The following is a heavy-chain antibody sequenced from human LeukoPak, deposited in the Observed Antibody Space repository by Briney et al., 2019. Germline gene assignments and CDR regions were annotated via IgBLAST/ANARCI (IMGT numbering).Heavy chain of an antibody. J-gene: IGHJ3*02. CDR3: AQLEWPNDAFDI. D-gene: IGHD3-3*01. V-gene: IGHV1-2*06. Sequence: ASVKVSCKASGYTFTGYYMHWVRQAPGQGLEWMGRINPNSGGTNYAQKFQGRVTMTRDTSISTAYMELSRLRSDDTAVYHCAQLEWPNDAFDIWGQGTMVTVSS. CDR1: GYTFTGYY. CDR2: INPNSGGT.